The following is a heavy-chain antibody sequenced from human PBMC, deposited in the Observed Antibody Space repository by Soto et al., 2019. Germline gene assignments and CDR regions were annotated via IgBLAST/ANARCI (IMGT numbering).Heavy chain of an antibody. J-gene: IGHJ6*02. CDR3: TRRDEVVATHGYYYYDMDV. D-gene: IGHD1-26*01. Sequence: EVQLVESGGGLVQPGGSLKLSCAASGFTFSGSAMHWVRQASGKGLEWVGRIRSKANSYATAYDASVKGRFTISRDDSKNTAYLQMNSLKTEDTAVYYCTRRDEVVATHGYYYYDMDVWGQGTTVTVSS. CDR1: GFTFSGSA. V-gene: IGHV3-73*02. CDR2: IRSKANSYAT.